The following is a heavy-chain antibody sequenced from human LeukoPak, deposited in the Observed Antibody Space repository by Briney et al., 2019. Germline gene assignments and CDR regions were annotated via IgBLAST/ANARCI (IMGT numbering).Heavy chain of an antibody. CDR3: ARVGYYESSGYYEY. J-gene: IGHJ4*02. Sequence: ASVKASCKASGYTLTDYYMHWVRQAPGQGLGWMGRINPNSGGTNYAQKFQGRVTMTRDTSISTVYMELSRLRSDDTAVYYCARVGYYESSGYYEYWGQGTLVTVSS. CDR1: GYTLTDYY. CDR2: INPNSGGT. D-gene: IGHD3-22*01. V-gene: IGHV1-2*06.